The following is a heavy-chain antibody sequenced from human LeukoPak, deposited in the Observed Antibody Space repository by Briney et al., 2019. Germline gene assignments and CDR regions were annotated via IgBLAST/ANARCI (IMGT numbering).Heavy chain of an antibody. CDR2: INPNSGGT. CDR1: GYTFTGYY. CDR3: AITMIDYYYGMDV. D-gene: IGHD3-22*01. V-gene: IGHV1-2*04. J-gene: IGHJ6*02. Sequence: ASVKVSCKASGYTFTGYYMHWVRQAPGQGLEWMGWINPNSGGTNYAQKFQGWVTMTRDTSISTAYMELSRLRSDDTAVYYCAITMIDYYYGMDVWGQGTTVTVSS.